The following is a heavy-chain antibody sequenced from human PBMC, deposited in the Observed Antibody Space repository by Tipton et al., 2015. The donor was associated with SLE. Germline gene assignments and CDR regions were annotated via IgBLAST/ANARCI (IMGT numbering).Heavy chain of an antibody. Sequence: LRLSCTVSGGSISSGGYYWSWIRQPPGKGLEWLGYVYNSGRTSYNPSLESRVAISIDTSKNQFSLKLTSVTASDTAVYYCARHISISYDVFDVWSQGTMVTVSS. CDR3: ARHISISYDVFDV. V-gene: IGHV4-61*08. CDR2: VYNSGRT. D-gene: IGHD1-14*01. CDR1: GGSISSGGYY. J-gene: IGHJ3*01.